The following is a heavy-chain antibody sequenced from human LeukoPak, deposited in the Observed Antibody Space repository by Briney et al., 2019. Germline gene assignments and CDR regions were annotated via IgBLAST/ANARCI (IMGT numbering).Heavy chain of an antibody. V-gene: IGHV3-11*06. J-gene: IGHJ4*02. CDR2: ISSSGSYT. D-gene: IGHD3-22*01. CDR3: ASPNHYDTSGYSWGD. CDR1: GFTFSDSY. Sequence: PGGSLRLSCAASGFTFSDSYMSWIRQAPGKGLELVSYISSSGSYTKSADSVKGRFTISRDNTKNSLYLQMNSLRAEDTAVYYCASPNHYDTSGYSWGDCGQASVVTVSS.